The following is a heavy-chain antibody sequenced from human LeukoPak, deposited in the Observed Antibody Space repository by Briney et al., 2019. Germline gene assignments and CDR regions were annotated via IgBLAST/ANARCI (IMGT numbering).Heavy chain of an antibody. Sequence: GGSLRRSCAASGFTFSSYSMSWVRQAPGKGLEWVSYISSSSSTIYYAGSVKGRFTISRDNAKNSLYLQMNSLRAEDTAVYYCARGGRGYYYDSSGYAYWGQGTLVTVSS. D-gene: IGHD3-22*01. CDR3: ARGGRGYYYDSSGYAY. V-gene: IGHV3-48*01. CDR2: ISSSSSTI. CDR1: GFTFSSYS. J-gene: IGHJ4*02.